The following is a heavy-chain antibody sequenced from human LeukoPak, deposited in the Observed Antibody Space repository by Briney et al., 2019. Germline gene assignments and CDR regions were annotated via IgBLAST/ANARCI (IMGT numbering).Heavy chain of an antibody. CDR1: GFTFSSYA. CDR3: GKTTTGYSSGRNPAWPVDY. V-gene: IGHV3-23*01. Sequence: GGSLRLSCTASGFTFSSYAMYRVRQAPGKGLEWVSGIIGSGGSAHYADSVKGRFTISRDNSQNTVYLQMNSLRAEDTAVYYCGKTTTGYSSGRNPAWPVDYWGQGTLVTVSS. J-gene: IGHJ4*02. CDR2: IIGSGGSA. D-gene: IGHD6-19*01.